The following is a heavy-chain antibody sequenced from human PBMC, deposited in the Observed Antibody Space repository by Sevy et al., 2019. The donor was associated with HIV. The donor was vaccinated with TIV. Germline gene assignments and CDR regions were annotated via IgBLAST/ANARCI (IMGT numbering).Heavy chain of an antibody. D-gene: IGHD3-22*01. Sequence: GGSLRLSCAASGFTFSSYAMSWVRQAPGKGLEWVSAISGSGGSTYYADSVKGRFTISRDNSKNTLYLQMNSLRAEDTAVYYCAKVHDSSGYYYYYYGMDVWGQWTTVTVSS. J-gene: IGHJ6*02. CDR1: GFTFSSYA. CDR2: ISGSGGST. CDR3: AKVHDSSGYYYYYYGMDV. V-gene: IGHV3-23*01.